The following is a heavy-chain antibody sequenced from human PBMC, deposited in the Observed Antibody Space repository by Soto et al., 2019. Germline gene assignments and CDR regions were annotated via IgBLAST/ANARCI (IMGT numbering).Heavy chain of an antibody. Sequence: EVQLVESGGGLVQPGWSLRLSCAASGFTFSSYSMHWVRQAPGKGLEWVSYISVNIGTIFYADSVKGRFTISRDNAKNSLYLQMNSLRDEDTAVYYCARLRPGTVGPTYYFDYWGQGPLVTVSS. CDR2: ISVNIGTI. V-gene: IGHV3-48*02. D-gene: IGHD1-26*01. CDR1: GFTFSSYS. J-gene: IGHJ4*02. CDR3: ARLRPGTVGPTYYFDY.